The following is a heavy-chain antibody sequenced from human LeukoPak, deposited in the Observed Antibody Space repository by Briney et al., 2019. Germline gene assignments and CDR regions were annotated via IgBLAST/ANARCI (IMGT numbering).Heavy chain of an antibody. Sequence: GGSLRLSCAASGFTFSSYGMHWVRQAPGKGLEWVAVISYDENNKYYADSVKGRFTISRDNSKNMLYLQMNSLGAEDTAVYYCAKVPNRGYGGYDYFDYWGQGTPVTVSS. CDR1: GFTFSSYG. D-gene: IGHD5-12*01. CDR2: ISYDENNK. V-gene: IGHV3-30*18. CDR3: AKVPNRGYGGYDYFDY. J-gene: IGHJ4*02.